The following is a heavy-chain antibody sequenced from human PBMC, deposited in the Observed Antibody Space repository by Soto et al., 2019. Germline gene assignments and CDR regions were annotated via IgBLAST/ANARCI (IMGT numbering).Heavy chain of an antibody. CDR1: GFTFSDYY. CDR3: ARGRGAAAEYFDF. Sequence: QVQLVESGGGLVKPGGSLRLSCAVSGFTFSDYYMTWIRQAPGTGLEWVSYISSSTSHTNYADSVKGRFTISRDNAKKSLFLQINSLRAEDTAVYYCARGRGAAAEYFDFWGQGTLVSVSS. CDR2: ISSSTSHT. D-gene: IGHD6-13*01. J-gene: IGHJ4*02. V-gene: IGHV3-11*05.